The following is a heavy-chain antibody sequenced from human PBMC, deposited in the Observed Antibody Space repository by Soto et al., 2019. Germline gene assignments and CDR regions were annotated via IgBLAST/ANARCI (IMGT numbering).Heavy chain of an antibody. D-gene: IGHD5-18*01. V-gene: IGHV4-61*01. CDR3: ARGQLHRHGYSYGNRPFYFDS. CDR1: GVSVSSGSFY. CDR2: GSYSGTT. J-gene: IGHJ4*02. Sequence: SETLSLTCTVSGVSVSSGSFYWSWIRQPPGKVLEWIGFGSYSGTTNYKPSLKSRVTISVDTSRSQISLKVSSLTAADTAVYYCARGQLHRHGYSYGNRPFYFDSWGPGTLVTVSS.